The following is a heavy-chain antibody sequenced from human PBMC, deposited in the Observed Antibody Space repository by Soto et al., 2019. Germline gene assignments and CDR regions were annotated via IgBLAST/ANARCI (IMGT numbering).Heavy chain of an antibody. Sequence: TGGSLRLSCVASGFTFSSYGMHWVRQAPGKGLEWVAIISYDGSNTYYADSVKGRFTISRDNSKNTLYLQMNSLRAEDTPVYYCAKEGGLSGSYYISSSYYFDYWGQGTLVTVSS. D-gene: IGHD1-26*01. CDR1: GFTFSSYG. CDR2: ISYDGSNT. J-gene: IGHJ4*02. CDR3: AKEGGLSGSYYISSSYYFDY. V-gene: IGHV3-30*18.